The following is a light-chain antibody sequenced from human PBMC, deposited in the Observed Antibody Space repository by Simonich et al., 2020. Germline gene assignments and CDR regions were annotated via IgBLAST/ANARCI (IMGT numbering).Light chain of an antibody. CDR3: SSYTSSSTWV. V-gene: IGLV2-14*01. CDR1: SGDVGGYNY. J-gene: IGLJ3*02. CDR2: DVS. Sequence: QSALTQPASVSGSPGQSITISCTGTSGDVGGYNYVSWYQQHPGKAPKLMIYDVSQRPSGVSNRFSVSKSGNTASLTISGLQAEDEADYYCSSYTSSSTWVFGGGTKLTVL.